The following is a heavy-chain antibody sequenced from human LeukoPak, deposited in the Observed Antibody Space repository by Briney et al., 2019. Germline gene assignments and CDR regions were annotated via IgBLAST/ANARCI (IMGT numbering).Heavy chain of an antibody. Sequence: GGSLRLSCAASGFTFSSYEMNWVRQAPGEGLEWVSYISSSGSTIYYADSVKGRFTISRDNAKNSLYLQMNSLRAEDTAVYYCARRHYYYMDVWGKGTTVTVSS. CDR3: ARRHYYYMDV. CDR2: ISSSGSTI. CDR1: GFTFSSYE. J-gene: IGHJ6*03. V-gene: IGHV3-48*03.